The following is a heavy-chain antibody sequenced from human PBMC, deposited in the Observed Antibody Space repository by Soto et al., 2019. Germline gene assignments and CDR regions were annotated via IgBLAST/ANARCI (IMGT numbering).Heavy chain of an antibody. J-gene: IGHJ4*02. D-gene: IGHD3-3*01. CDR3: ASFLEWSIDY. V-gene: IGHV4-39*07. CDR2: IYYSLST. Sequence: PSETLSLTCTVSGDSISSSLYYWAWIRQPPGKGLEWIGSIYYSLSTYYNPSLKSRVTISVDTSKNQFSLKLSSVTAADTAVYYCASFLEWSIDYWGQGTLVTVSS. CDR1: GDSISSSLYY.